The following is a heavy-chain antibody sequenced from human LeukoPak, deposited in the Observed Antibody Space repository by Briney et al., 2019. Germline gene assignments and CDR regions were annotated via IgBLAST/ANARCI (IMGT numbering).Heavy chain of an antibody. D-gene: IGHD5-24*01. J-gene: IGHJ4*02. V-gene: IGHV3-30-3*01. Sequence: GRSLRLSCAASGFTFSIYAMHWVRQAPGKGLQWVAVVSHDGSTKYYADSVKGRFTISKDDSKNTLSLQMNSLRTDDTAVYYCARDGGRWQPGVYWGQGTPVTVSS. CDR3: ARDGGRWQPGVY. CDR1: GFTFSIYA. CDR2: VSHDGSTK.